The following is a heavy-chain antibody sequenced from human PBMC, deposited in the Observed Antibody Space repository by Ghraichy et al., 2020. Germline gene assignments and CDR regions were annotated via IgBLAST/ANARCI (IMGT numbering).Heavy chain of an antibody. V-gene: IGHV4-30-2*01. D-gene: IGHD2-15*01. CDR1: GGSISSGGYS. CDR2: IYHSGST. CDR3: ARVEFRGGGWFDP. Sequence: SETLSLTCAVSGGSISSGGYSWSWIRQPPGKGLEWIGYIYHSGSTYYNPSLKSRVTISVDRSKNQFSLKLSSVTAADTAVYYCARVEFRGGGWFDPWGQGTLVTVSS. J-gene: IGHJ5*02.